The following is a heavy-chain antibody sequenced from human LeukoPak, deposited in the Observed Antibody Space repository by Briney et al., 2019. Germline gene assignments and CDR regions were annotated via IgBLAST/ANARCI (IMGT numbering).Heavy chain of an antibody. V-gene: IGHV4-59*01. J-gene: IGHJ4*02. D-gene: IGHD6-19*01. CDR3: AKVGAVADTQGMGYFDY. CDR2: VYSTGST. CDR1: CGSINSDL. Sequence: SETLSLTCTVSCGSINSDLWSWIRQPPGKGLEWIGYVYSTGSTNYNPSLSSRVSISIDTSKNQFSLKLTSVTAADTAVYYCAKVGAVADTQGMGYFDYWGQGTLVTVSS.